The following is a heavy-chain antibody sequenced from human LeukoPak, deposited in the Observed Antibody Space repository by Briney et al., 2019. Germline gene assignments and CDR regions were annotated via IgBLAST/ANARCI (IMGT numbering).Heavy chain of an antibody. V-gene: IGHV7-4-1*02. CDR3: ARDGRITGTTFFDY. CDR1: GYTFTSYA. J-gene: IGHJ4*02. CDR2: INTNTGNP. D-gene: IGHD1-7*01. Sequence: ASVKVSCKASGYTFTSYAMNWVRQAPGQGLEWMGWINTNTGNPTYAQGFTGRFVFSLDTSVSTAYLQISSLKAEDTAVYYCARDGRITGTTFFDYWGQGTLVTVSS.